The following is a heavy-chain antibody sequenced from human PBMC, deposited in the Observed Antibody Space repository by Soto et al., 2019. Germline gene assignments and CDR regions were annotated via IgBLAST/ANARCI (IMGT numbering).Heavy chain of an antibody. D-gene: IGHD4-4*01. CDR2: IYPGDSDT. Sequence: XDSLKVSWKGSGYSFTSYWIGWVLQMPGKGLEWMGIIYPGDSDTRYSPSFQGQVTISADKSISTAYLQWSSLKASDTAMYYCARHKIHYSNYYYYGMDVWGQGTTVTVSS. V-gene: IGHV5-51*01. CDR3: ARHKIHYSNYYYYGMDV. CDR1: GYSFTSYW. J-gene: IGHJ6*02.